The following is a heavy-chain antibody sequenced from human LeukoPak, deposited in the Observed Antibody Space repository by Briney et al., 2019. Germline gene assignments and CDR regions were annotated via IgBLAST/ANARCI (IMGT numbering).Heavy chain of an antibody. CDR1: GYSISSGYY. J-gene: IGHJ4*02. CDR3: ASLDRSGYYTRVDY. V-gene: IGHV4-38-2*01. D-gene: IGHD3-3*01. Sequence: SETLSLTCAVSGYSISSGYYWGWIRQPPGKGLEWIGSIYHSGSTYYNPSLKSRVTISVDTSKNQFSLKLSSVTAADTAVYYCASLDRSGYYTRVDYWGQGTLVTVSS. CDR2: IYHSGST.